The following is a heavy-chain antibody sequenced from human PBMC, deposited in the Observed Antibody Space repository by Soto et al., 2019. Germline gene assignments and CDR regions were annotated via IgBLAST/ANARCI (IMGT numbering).Heavy chain of an antibody. CDR2: ISGSGGST. J-gene: IGHJ4*02. D-gene: IGHD3-10*01. CDR1: GFTFSSYA. Sequence: GGSLRLSCAASGFTFSSYAMSWVRQAPGKGLEWVSAISGSGGSTYYADSVKGRFTISRDNSKNTLYLQMNSLRAEDTAVYYCAKPYYGSGSYYNGLDYWGQGTLVTVSS. V-gene: IGHV3-23*01. CDR3: AKPYYGSGSYYNGLDY.